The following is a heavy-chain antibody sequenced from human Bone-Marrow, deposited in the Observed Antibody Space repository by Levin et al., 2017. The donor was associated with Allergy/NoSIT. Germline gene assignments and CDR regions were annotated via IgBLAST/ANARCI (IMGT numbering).Heavy chain of an antibody. CDR1: GFTFRSFG. V-gene: IGHV3-30*18. CDR3: AKVSGYKNSTSGVL. Sequence: GGSLRLSCAASGFTFRSFGMHWIRQAPGKGLQWVSVISYDGTTKHYADSVRGRFAISRDNSKNTVYLHMSGLRVEDSAVYYCAKVSGYKNSTSGVLWGQGTLVTVSS. CDR2: ISYDGTTK. D-gene: IGHD5-18*01. J-gene: IGHJ4*02.